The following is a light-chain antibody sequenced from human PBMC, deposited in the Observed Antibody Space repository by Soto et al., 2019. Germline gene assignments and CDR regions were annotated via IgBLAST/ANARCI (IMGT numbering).Light chain of an antibody. Sequence: QTVVTQEPSLTVSPGGTVTLTCASSTGAVTSGYYPNWVQQKPGQAPRALIYSISNKHSWTPARFSGSLLGGKAALTLSGAQPEDEAEYYCLLYYGGAQLWVFGGGTKLTVL. CDR2: SIS. CDR3: LLYYGGAQLWV. V-gene: IGLV7-43*01. CDR1: TGAVTSGYY. J-gene: IGLJ3*02.